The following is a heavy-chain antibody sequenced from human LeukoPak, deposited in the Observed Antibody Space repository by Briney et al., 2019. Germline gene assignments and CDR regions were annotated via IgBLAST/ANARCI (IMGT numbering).Heavy chain of an antibody. CDR1: GDSISSRTSDF. V-gene: IGHV4-39*07. D-gene: IGHD3-16*01. J-gene: IGHJ4*02. CDR3: ARRFEFDY. Sequence: SETLSLTCTVSGDSISSRTSDFWGWIRQPPGKGLEWIGSIYYSGSTYYNPSLKSRVTISVDTSKNQFSLKLSSVTAADTAVYYCARRFEFDYWGQGTLVTVSS. CDR2: IYYSGST.